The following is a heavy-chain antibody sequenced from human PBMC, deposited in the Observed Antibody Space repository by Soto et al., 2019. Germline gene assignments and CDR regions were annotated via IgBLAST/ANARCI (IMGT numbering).Heavy chain of an antibody. CDR3: ARGVLGDGPLQA. D-gene: IGHD2-8*01. J-gene: IGHJ5*02. Sequence: QVQLQESGPGLVKPSETLSLTCSVSGGCISTYFWSWIRQPPGKGLEWIGYVYYSGSTNYSPSLQSRVTISVDTSKNQFSLKLSSVTAADTAVYYCARGVLGDGPLQAWGQGTLVTVSS. V-gene: IGHV4-59*01. CDR1: GGCISTYF. CDR2: VYYSGST.